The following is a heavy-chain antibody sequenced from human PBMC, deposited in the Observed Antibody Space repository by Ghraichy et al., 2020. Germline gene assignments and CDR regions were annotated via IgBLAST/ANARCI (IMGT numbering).Heavy chain of an antibody. CDR3: ARAVPDSSWYSSNYYYYMDV. CDR2: INAGNGNT. D-gene: IGHD6-13*01. CDR1: GYTFTSYA. V-gene: IGHV1-3*01. Sequence: ASVKVSCKASGYTFTSYAMHWVRQAPGQRLEWMGWINAGNGNTKYSQKFQGRVTITRDTSASTAYMELSSLRSEDTAVYYCARAVPDSSWYSSNYYYYMDVWGKGTTVTVSS. J-gene: IGHJ6*03.